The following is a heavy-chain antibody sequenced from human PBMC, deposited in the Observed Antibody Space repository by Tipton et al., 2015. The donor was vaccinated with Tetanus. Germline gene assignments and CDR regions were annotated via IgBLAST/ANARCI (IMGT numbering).Heavy chain of an antibody. V-gene: IGHV1-3*01. CDR1: GYTFTSFA. D-gene: IGHD3-10*01. CDR3: ARDYYGSGSYYLMDH. J-gene: IGHJ4*02. CDR2: IIGGNGNT. Sequence: QLVQSGAEVKKPGASVKCSCKASGYTFTSFAMNWVRQAHGQRPEWMGSIIGGNGNTIYSEKFEGRLTVTRDTSASTVNMELTGLRSEDTAVFYCARDYYGSGSYYLMDHWGQGTLVTVSS.